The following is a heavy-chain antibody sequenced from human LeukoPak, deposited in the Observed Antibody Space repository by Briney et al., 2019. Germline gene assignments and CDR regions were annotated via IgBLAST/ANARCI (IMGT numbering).Heavy chain of an antibody. D-gene: IGHD2-15*01. CDR2: IKEDGSEK. Sequence: PGGSLSLSCAASGFAFSSNWMSWVRQAPGKGLEWVANIKEDGSEKYYVDSVKGRFTISRDNAKNSLYLQMNNLRAEDTAVYYCASYRIGYCSGDTCYADWFDPWGQGTLVTVSS. V-gene: IGHV3-7*01. J-gene: IGHJ5*02. CDR3: ASYRIGYCSGDTCYADWFDP. CDR1: GFAFSSNW.